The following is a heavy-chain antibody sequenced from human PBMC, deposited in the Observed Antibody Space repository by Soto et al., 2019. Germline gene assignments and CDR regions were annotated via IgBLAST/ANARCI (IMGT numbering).Heavy chain of an antibody. CDR2: VIPMLGIA. V-gene: IGHV1-69*08. D-gene: IGHD3-10*01. J-gene: IGHJ4*02. Sequence: QVQLVQSGAEVKKPGSSVTVSCKASGGAFSRYTINWVRQAPGQGLEWMGRVIPMLGIANYAQKFQGRVTIIADKSTSTVYMELSSLKSEDTAVYYCAREELWFGEVQPFWGQGTLVTVSS. CDR1: GGAFSRYT. CDR3: AREELWFGEVQPF.